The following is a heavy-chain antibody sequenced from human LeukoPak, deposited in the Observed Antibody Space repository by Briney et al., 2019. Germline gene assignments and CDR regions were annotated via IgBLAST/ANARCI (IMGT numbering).Heavy chain of an antibody. J-gene: IGHJ4*02. V-gene: IGHV3-11*04. CDR3: AIQITMIVVVPYFDY. CDR1: GLTLSDYY. CDR2: ISSSGSTI. D-gene: IGHD3-22*01. Sequence: PGGSLRLSCAASGLTLSDYYMTWIRQAPGKGVEWVAYISSSGSTIYSADSVKGRFTVSRDNAKNSLFLHMNSLRAEDTAIYYCAIQITMIVVVPYFDYWGKGTLVTVSS.